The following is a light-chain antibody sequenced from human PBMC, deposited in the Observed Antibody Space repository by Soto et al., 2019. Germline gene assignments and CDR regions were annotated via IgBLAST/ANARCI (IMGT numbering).Light chain of an antibody. V-gene: IGKV1-9*01. CDR3: QQHNSVPFP. J-gene: IGKJ4*01. Sequence: IQLTQSPSSLSASVGDRVTITCRASQGISSYLAWYQQKPGQAPKLLIYDASTLQSGVPSRFSGSGSGTDFTIPIISLLHEDVSRYYCQQHNSVPFPFGGGTKVDVK. CDR2: DAS. CDR1: QGISSY.